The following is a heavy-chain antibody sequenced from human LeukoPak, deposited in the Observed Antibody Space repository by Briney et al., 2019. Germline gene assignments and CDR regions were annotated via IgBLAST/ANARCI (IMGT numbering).Heavy chain of an antibody. CDR3: AKDYDGWPGRDY. CDR1: GFTFSSYA. D-gene: IGHD3-16*01. V-gene: IGHV3-23*01. J-gene: IGHJ4*02. Sequence: GSLRLSCAASGFTFSSYAMSWVRQAPGKGLEWVSAISGSGGSTYDADSVKGRFTISRDNSKNTLYLQMNSLRAEDTAVYYCAKDYDGWPGRDYWGQGTLVTVSS. CDR2: ISGSGGST.